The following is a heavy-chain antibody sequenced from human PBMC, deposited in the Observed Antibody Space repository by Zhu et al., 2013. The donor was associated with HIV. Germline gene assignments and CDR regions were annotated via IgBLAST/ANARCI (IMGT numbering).Heavy chain of an antibody. CDR3: ASWYSSWDPLV. CDR1: GYTFTSYG. Sequence: QVQLVQSGAEVKKPGASVKVSCKASGYTFTSYGISWVRQAPGQGLEWMGGIIPIFGTANYAQKFQGRVTITADESTSTAYMELSSLRSEDTAVYYCASWYSSWDPLVWGQGNPGHRLL. J-gene: IGHJ4*02. CDR2: IIPIFGTA. V-gene: IGHV1-69*13. D-gene: IGHD6-13*01.